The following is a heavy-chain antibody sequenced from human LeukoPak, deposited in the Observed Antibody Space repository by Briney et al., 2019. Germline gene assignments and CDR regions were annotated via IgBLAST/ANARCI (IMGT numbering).Heavy chain of an antibody. Sequence: SGGSLRLSCAASGFTFSTCGMSWVRQAPGKGLEWVSAISGSGSGTYYADSVKGRFTISRDNSKNTLYLQMNSLRAEDTAVYYCAKRIRGYNYGNFDYWGQGTLVTVSS. V-gene: IGHV3-23*01. D-gene: IGHD5-18*01. CDR1: GFTFSTCG. CDR2: ISGSGSGT. CDR3: AKRIRGYNYGNFDY. J-gene: IGHJ4*02.